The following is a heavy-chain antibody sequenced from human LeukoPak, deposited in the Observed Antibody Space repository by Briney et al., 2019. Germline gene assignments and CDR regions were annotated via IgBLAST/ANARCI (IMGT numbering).Heavy chain of an antibody. CDR1: GFTLSSYA. D-gene: IGHD6-19*01. J-gene: IGHJ4*02. CDR3: ARSLFPSGIAVAGAPSVY. V-gene: IGHV3-23*01. CDR2: ISGSGGST. Sequence: GGSLRLSCAASGFTLSSYAMSWVRQAPGKGLEWVSAISGSGGSTYYADSVKGRFTISRDNSKNTLYLQMNSLRAEDTAVYYCARSLFPSGIAVAGAPSVYWGQGTLVTVSS.